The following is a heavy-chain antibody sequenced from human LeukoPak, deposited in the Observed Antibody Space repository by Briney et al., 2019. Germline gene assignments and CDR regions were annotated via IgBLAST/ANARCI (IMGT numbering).Heavy chain of an antibody. D-gene: IGHD2-21*01. V-gene: IGHV1-69*04. J-gene: IGHJ4*02. CDR1: GGTFSSYA. CDR3: ARPPTKFVVYYYFDY. Sequence: ASVKVSCKASGGTFSSYAISWVRQAPGQGLEWMGRIIPILGIANYAQKFQGRVTITADESTSTAYMELSSLRSEDTAVYYCARPPTKFVVYYYFDYWGQGTLVSVSS. CDR2: IIPILGIA.